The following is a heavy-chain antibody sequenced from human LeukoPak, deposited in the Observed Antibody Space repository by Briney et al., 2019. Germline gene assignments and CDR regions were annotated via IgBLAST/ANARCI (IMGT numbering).Heavy chain of an antibody. CDR1: GFTFSSYG. D-gene: IGHD6-13*01. CDR3: AKDRDSSSWLSPLDGMDV. Sequence: GGSLRLSCAASGFTFSSYGMHWVRQAPGKGLEWEAVISYDGSNKYYADSVKGRFTISRDNSKNTLYLQMNSLRAEDTAVYYCAKDRDSSSWLSPLDGMDVWGQGTTVTVSS. CDR2: ISYDGSNK. V-gene: IGHV3-30*18. J-gene: IGHJ6*02.